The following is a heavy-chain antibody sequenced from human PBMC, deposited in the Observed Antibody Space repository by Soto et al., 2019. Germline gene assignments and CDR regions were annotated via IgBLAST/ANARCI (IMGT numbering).Heavy chain of an antibody. CDR3: ARLGGYCSTTSCYEYGVDV. J-gene: IGHJ6*02. Sequence: GGSLRLSCAASRFVFSSYWMHWVLQAPGKGLVWVSRINSDGSNTGYADSVKGRFTISRDNAKNTLYLQMNSLRADDTAVYYCARLGGYCSTTSCYEYGVDVWGQGTTVTVSS. CDR1: RFVFSSYW. CDR2: INSDGSNT. D-gene: IGHD2-2*01. V-gene: IGHV3-74*01.